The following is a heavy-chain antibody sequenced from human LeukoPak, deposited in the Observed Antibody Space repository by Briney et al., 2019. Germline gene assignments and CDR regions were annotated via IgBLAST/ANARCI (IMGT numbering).Heavy chain of an antibody. CDR3: ARARLMGYDAFDI. CDR1: GGTFSSYA. J-gene: IGHJ3*02. D-gene: IGHD3-22*01. V-gene: IGHV1-18*01. Sequence: ASVKVSCKASGGTFSSYAISWVRQAPGQGLEWMAWISAYNGNTKYAQKFQDRITITTDTPTTTAYMEMTSLRSDDTAVYYCARARLMGYDAFDIWGQGTMVTVSS. CDR2: ISAYNGNT.